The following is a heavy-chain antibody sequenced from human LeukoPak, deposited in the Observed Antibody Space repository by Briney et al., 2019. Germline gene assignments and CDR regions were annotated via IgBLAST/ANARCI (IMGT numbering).Heavy chain of an antibody. CDR2: IKQDEGEK. D-gene: IGHD4-11*01. V-gene: IGHV3-7*01. CDR1: GFTFRSYW. Sequence: GGSLRLSCAASGFTFRSYWMSWVRQAPGKGLEWVANIKQDEGEKDYVDSVKGRFTVSRDNAKNSLHLQMNSLRAEDTAVYYCARESAYRRYDYYHYMDVWGEGTTVTVS. CDR3: ARESAYRRYDYYHYMDV. J-gene: IGHJ6*03.